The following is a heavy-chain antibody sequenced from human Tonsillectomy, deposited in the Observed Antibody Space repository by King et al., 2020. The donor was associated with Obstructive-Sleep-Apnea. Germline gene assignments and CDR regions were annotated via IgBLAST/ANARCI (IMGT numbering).Heavy chain of an antibody. J-gene: IGHJ4*02. D-gene: IGHD3-22*01. Sequence: QLVQSGAEVKKPGASVKVSCKASGYTFTSYVISWVRQAPGQGLEWMGWISAYNGNTNYAQKLQGRCTMTTDTSTSTAYMELRGLISDDTAVYYCARGEASTYYYDSSGYYYDYWGQGTLVTVSS. CDR3: ARGEASTYYYDSSGYYYDY. V-gene: IGHV1-18*01. CDR1: GYTFTSYV. CDR2: ISAYNGNT.